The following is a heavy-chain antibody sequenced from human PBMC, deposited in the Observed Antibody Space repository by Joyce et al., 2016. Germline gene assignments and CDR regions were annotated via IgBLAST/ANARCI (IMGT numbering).Heavy chain of an antibody. CDR3: ATIDDSSENHYREHDAYRV. CDR1: GDTLTELS. D-gene: IGHD3-22*01. V-gene: IGHV1-24*01. J-gene: IGHJ3*01. Sequence: QVQLVQSGAEVKKPGASVRVTCQVSGDTLTELSVHWVRQAPGKGLEGMGGFAPEDGDTVDSEKFEGRVTMTEDTSTDTAHMELSSLRSEDTAVYYCATIDDSSENHYREHDAYRVWGQGTMVTVSS. CDR2: FAPEDGDT.